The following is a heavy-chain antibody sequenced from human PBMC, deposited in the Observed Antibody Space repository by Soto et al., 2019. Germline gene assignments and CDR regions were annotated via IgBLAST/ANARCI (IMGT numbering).Heavy chain of an antibody. V-gene: IGHV4-59*01. J-gene: IGHJ3*02. Sequence: PEETLSLTCTVSGGSISGYYWSWIRQPTGKGLEWIGYIYYSGSTNYNPSLKSRVTISVDTSKNQFSLKLSSVTAADTAVYYCARDNSGYAFGGGFDIWGQGTMVTVSS. CDR3: ARDNSGYAFGGGFDI. CDR2: IYYSGST. D-gene: IGHD5-12*01. CDR1: GGSISGYY.